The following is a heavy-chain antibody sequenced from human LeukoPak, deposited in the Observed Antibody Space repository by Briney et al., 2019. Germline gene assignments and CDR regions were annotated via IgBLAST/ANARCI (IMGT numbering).Heavy chain of an antibody. CDR3: ARGPYSSGSSADY. CDR2: ISSSDTYT. Sequence: PGGSLRLSCAASGFTFSDYYMSWIRQAPGKGLEWVSYISSSDTYTNYADSVKGRFTISRDNAKNSLYLRMNSLRAEDTAVYYCARGPYSSGSSADYWGQGTLVTVSS. CDR1: GFTFSDYY. V-gene: IGHV3-11*06. J-gene: IGHJ4*02. D-gene: IGHD6-19*01.